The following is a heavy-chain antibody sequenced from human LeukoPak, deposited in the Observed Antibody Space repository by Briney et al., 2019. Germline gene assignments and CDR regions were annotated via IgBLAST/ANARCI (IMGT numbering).Heavy chain of an antibody. D-gene: IGHD3-3*01. CDR1: GGSFSGYY. CDR3: ARGVTYYDFWSGYQYRTWYPDL. CDR2: INHSGST. V-gene: IGHV4-34*01. J-gene: IGHJ2*01. Sequence: SETLSLTCAVYGGSFSGYYWSWIRQPPGKGLEWIGEINHSGSTNYNPSLKSRVTISVDTSKNQFSLKLSSVTAADTAVYYCARGVTYYDFWSGYQYRTWYPDLWGRGTLVTVSS.